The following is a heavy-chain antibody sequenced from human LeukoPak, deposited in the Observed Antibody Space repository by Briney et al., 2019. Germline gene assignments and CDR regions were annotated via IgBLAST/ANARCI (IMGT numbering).Heavy chain of an antibody. CDR3: ARGPGSGHYFDY. V-gene: IGHV3-48*04. CDR2: ISSSSGTI. D-gene: IGHD2-15*01. CDR1: GFTFSTSP. Sequence: PGGSLRLSCAASGFTFSTSPMNWVRQAPGKGPEWVSYISSSSGTIYYADSVKGRFTISRDNAENSLYLQMNSLRAEDTAVYYCARGPGSGHYFDYWGQGTLDTVSS. J-gene: IGHJ4*02.